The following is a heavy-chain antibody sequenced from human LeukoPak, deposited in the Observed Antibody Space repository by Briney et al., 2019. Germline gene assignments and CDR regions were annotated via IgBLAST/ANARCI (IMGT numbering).Heavy chain of an antibody. V-gene: IGHV4-59*12. D-gene: IGHD5-12*01. J-gene: IGHJ4*02. CDR2: VYYTGST. Sequence: SETLSLTCTVSGGSISSYYWSWIRQPPGKGLEWIGYVYYTGSTNYNPSLKSRVTISVDTSKNQFSLKLSSVTAADTAVYYCAKDPATRPDYWGQGTLVTVSS. CDR3: AKDPATRPDY. CDR1: GGSISSYY.